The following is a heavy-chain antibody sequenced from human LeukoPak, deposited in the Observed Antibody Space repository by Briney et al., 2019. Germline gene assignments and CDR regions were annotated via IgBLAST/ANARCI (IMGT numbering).Heavy chain of an antibody. Sequence: GGSLRLSCAASGFTFSDYYMSWIRQAPGKGLEWVSIINDSGGSTYYADSVKGRFTISRDNSKNTLYLQMNSLRAEDTALYYCAKAGGDYDYVWGSYRPALPDYWGQGTLVTVSS. CDR3: AKAGGDYDYVWGSYRPALPDY. CDR2: INDSGGST. J-gene: IGHJ4*02. CDR1: GFTFSDYY. V-gene: IGHV3-23*01. D-gene: IGHD3-16*02.